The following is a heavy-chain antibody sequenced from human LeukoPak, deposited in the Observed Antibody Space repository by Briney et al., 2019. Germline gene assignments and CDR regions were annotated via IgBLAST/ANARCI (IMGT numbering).Heavy chain of an antibody. V-gene: IGHV3-11*01. J-gene: IGHJ4*02. D-gene: IGHD2-2*01. Sequence: GGSLRLSCAASGFIFSDYSMTWIRQAPGKGPEWVSYISGSGNTIYYAGAVRGRFTISRDNAKNSLYLQMNSLRADDTAVYYRARDPSVLYHFDYWGQGTLVTVSS. CDR1: GFIFSDYS. CDR3: ARDPSVLYHFDY. CDR2: ISGSGNTI.